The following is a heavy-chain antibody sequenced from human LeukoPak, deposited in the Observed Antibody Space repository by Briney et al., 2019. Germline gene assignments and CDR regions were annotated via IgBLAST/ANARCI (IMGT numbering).Heavy chain of an antibody. V-gene: IGHV6-1*01. D-gene: IGHD6-19*01. CDR3: ARDTVAGNYFDF. CDR1: GDSVSSNRAT. J-gene: IGHJ4*02. Sequence: SQTLSLTCAISGDSVSSNRATWNWIRQSPSRGLEWLGRTYYRSKWFNDFALSMRSRMTITPDTSKNHFSLQLNSVTPEDTAVYYCARDTVAGNYFDFWGQGTLVTVSS. CDR2: TYYRSKWFN.